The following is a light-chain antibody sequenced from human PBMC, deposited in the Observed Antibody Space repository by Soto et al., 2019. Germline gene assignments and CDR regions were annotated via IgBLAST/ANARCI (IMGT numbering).Light chain of an antibody. Sequence: QSVLTQPASVSGSPGQSISISCTGTRSDVGGYEHVSWYQQHPGKVPRLIIFDVSSRPSGVSHRFSGSKSGDTASLTISGLQAEDEAEYYCSSYTSVNLYVFGTGTKVTVL. CDR2: DVS. V-gene: IGLV2-14*03. CDR3: SSYTSVNLYV. CDR1: RSDVGGYEH. J-gene: IGLJ1*01.